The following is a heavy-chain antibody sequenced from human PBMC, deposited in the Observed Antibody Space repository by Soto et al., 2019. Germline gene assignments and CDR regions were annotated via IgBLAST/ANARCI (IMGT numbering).Heavy chain of an antibody. CDR1: GASINNFAYY. J-gene: IGHJ5*01. CDR2: VYYNENT. Sequence: PSEPLSLTCSVSGASINNFAYYWGWIRQPPGKGLEWIGTVYYNENTYYNPSLKSRVAISVDTAKNQFSLNLRSVTAADTAIYFCARRERYYGSPGWFDPWGQGTLVTV. D-gene: IGHD3-10*01. CDR3: ARRERYYGSPGWFDP. V-gene: IGHV4-39*01.